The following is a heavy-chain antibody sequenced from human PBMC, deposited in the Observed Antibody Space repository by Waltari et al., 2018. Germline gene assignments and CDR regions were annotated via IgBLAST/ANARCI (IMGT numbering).Heavy chain of an antibody. V-gene: IGHV4-59*01. CDR2: IYYSGST. CDR1: GGSISSYY. D-gene: IGHD6-13*01. CDR3: ARVDVQQLVRHYYGMDV. J-gene: IGHJ6*02. Sequence: QVQLQESGPGLVKPSETLSLTCTVSGGSISSYYWSWIRQPPGKGLEWIGYIYYSGSTNYNPSLKSRVTISVDTSKNQFSLKLSSVTAADTAVYYCARVDVQQLVRHYYGMDVWGQGTTVTVSS.